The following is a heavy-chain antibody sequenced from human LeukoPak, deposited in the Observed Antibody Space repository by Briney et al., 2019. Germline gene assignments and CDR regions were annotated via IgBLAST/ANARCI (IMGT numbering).Heavy chain of an antibody. J-gene: IGHJ4*02. V-gene: IGHV1-2*02. CDR3: ASNYDSSGYNSVDY. CDR1: GYTFTGYY. Sequence: VASVKVSCKASGYTFTGYYMHRVRQAPGQGLEWMGWINPNSGGTNYAQKFQGRVTMTRDTSISTAYMELSRLRSDDTAVYYCASNYDSSGYNSVDYWGRGTLVTVSS. D-gene: IGHD3-22*01. CDR2: INPNSGGT.